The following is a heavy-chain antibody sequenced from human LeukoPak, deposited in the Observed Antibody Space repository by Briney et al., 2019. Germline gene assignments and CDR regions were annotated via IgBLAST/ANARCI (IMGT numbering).Heavy chain of an antibody. J-gene: IGHJ3*02. Sequence: PSETLSLTCTVSGGSISSSSYYWGWIRQPPGKGLEWIGSIYYSGSTNYNPSLKSRVTISVDTSKNQFSLKLSSVTAADTAVYYCARHLKMEWLGALDAFDIWGQGTMVTVSS. D-gene: IGHD3-3*01. CDR2: IYYSGST. CDR1: GGSISSSSYY. CDR3: ARHLKMEWLGALDAFDI. V-gene: IGHV4-39*01.